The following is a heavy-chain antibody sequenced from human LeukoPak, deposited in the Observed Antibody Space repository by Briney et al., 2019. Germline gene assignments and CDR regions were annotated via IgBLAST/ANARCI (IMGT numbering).Heavy chain of an antibody. J-gene: IGHJ5*02. Sequence: SVKVSCKASGGTFSSYAISWVRQAPGQGLEGMGRIIPIFGTANYAQKFQGRVTITTDESTSTAYMELSSLRSEDTAVYYCARDPLRGYYDSSGYYLGSTWGQGTLVTVSS. D-gene: IGHD3-22*01. CDR1: GGTFSSYA. V-gene: IGHV1-69*05. CDR2: IIPIFGTA. CDR3: ARDPLRGYYDSSGYYLGST.